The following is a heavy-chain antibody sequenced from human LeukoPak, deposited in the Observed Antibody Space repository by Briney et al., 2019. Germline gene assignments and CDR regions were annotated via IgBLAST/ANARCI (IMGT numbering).Heavy chain of an antibody. D-gene: IGHD6-13*01. CDR1: GFTFSSYS. J-gene: IGHJ6*03. Sequence: PGGSLRLSCAASGFTFSSYSMNWVRQAPGKGLEWVSSISSSSSYIYYADSVKGRFTISRDNAKNSLYLQMNSLRAEDTAVYYCARSPFSSSWYTTHYYYYYMDVWGKGTTVTVSS. CDR3: ARSPFSSSWYTTHYYYYYMDV. CDR2: ISSSSSYI. V-gene: IGHV3-21*01.